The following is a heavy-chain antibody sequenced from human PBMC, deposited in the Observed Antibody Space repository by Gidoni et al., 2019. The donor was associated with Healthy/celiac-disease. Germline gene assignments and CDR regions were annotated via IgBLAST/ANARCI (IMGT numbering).Heavy chain of an antibody. CDR3: AKGAHTYYDFWSGLFDY. V-gene: IGHV3-43*01. CDR2: ISWYGGST. Sequence: EVQLVESGGVVVQPGGSLRLSCAASGFTFDDYTMHWVRQAPGKGLEWLSLISWYGGSTYYADSVKGRFTISRDNSKNSLYLQMNSLRTEDTALYYCAKGAHTYYDFWSGLFDYWGQGTLVTVSS. D-gene: IGHD3-3*01. J-gene: IGHJ4*02. CDR1: GFTFDDYT.